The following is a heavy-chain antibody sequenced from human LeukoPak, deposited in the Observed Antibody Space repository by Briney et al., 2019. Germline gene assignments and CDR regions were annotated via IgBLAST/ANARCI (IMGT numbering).Heavy chain of an antibody. D-gene: IGHD3-22*01. J-gene: IGHJ6*03. CDR3: ATYPSYYYDSSGYYRPYYMDV. CDR1: GYTLISYY. V-gene: IGHV1-18*04. Sequence: ASVKVSCKASGYTLISYYMHWVRQAPGQGLEWMGWISAYNGNTNYAQKLQGRVTMTTDTSTSTAYMELRSLRSDDTAVYYCATYPSYYYDSSGYYRPYYMDVWGKGTTVTVSS. CDR2: ISAYNGNT.